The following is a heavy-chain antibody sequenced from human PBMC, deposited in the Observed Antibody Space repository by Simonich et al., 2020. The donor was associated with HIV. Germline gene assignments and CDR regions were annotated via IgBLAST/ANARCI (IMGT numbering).Heavy chain of an antibody. V-gene: IGHV1-18*01. Sequence: QVQLVPSGGEVKKPGASVKVSCKASGYNFTNYAIKGVRQAPGQGLEWMGRIRNYTGKKTYAQNLQGRVAMTTDTSARTAYMELRSLRSDDTAVYYCARGGNWFDYWGQGTLVTVSS. D-gene: IGHD1-1*01. CDR1: GYNFTNYA. CDR2: IRNYTGKK. J-gene: IGHJ4*02. CDR3: ARGGNWFDY.